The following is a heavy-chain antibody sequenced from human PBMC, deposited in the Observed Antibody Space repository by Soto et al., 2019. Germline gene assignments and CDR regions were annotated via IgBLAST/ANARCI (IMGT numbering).Heavy chain of an antibody. V-gene: IGHV5-51*01. CDR3: ARDIGYRSSAVDY. J-gene: IGHJ4*02. CDR2: IYPGDSDT. Sequence: PGESLKISCKGSGYSFTSYWIGWVRQMPGKGLEWMGIIYPGDSDTRYSPSFQGQVTMTRDTSISTVYMELSRLRSDDTAVYYCARDIGYRSSAVDYWGQGTLVTVSS. D-gene: IGHD6-6*01. CDR1: GYSFTSYW.